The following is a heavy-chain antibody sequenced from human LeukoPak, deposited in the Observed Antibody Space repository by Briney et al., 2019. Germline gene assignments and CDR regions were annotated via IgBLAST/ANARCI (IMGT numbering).Heavy chain of an antibody. CDR1: GYTFTSYG. Sequence: ASVKVSCKASGYTFTSYGISWVRQAPGQGIEWMGWINPNTGDTNFAQKFQGRVAMTRDTSLSTAYLDLSRLTSDDTAVYYCARDWPGISLHFDLWGRGTLITVSS. CDR2: INPNTGDT. D-gene: IGHD2-15*01. V-gene: IGHV1-2*02. J-gene: IGHJ2*01. CDR3: ARDWPGISLHFDL.